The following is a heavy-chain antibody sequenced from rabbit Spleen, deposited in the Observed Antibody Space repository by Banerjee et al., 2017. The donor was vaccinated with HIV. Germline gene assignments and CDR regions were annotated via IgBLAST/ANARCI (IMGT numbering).Heavy chain of an antibody. Sequence: QEQLVESGGGLVQPEGSLTLTCKASGLSLTNNDVMCWVRQAPGKGLELIACIYGGSSGSTYYASWAKGRFTISKTSSTTVTLQLNSLTAADTATYFCVRGDTGSSTAIARLNLWGQGTLVTVS. V-gene: IGHV1S45*01. CDR3: VRGDTGSSTAIARLNL. CDR1: GLSLTNNDV. J-gene: IGHJ3*01. CDR2: IYGGSSGST. D-gene: IGHD1-1*01.